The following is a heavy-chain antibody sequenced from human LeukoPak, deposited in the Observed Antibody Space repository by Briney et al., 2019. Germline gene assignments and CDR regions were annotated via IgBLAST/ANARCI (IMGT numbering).Heavy chain of an antibody. V-gene: IGHV4-59*01. D-gene: IGHD6-13*01. CDR2: IYYSGST. J-gene: IGHJ3*02. Sequence: PSETLSLTCTVSGGSISSYYWSWIRQPPGKGLEWIGYIYYSGSTNYNPSLKSRVTISIDTSKNQFSLKLSSVTAADTAVYYCAREQQRYDAFDIWGQGTMVTVSS. CDR3: AREQQRYDAFDI. CDR1: GGSISSYY.